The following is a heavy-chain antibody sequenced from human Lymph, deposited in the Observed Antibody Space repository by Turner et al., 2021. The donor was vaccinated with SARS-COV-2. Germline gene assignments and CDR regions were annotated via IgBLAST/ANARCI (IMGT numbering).Heavy chain of an antibody. J-gene: IGHJ4*02. D-gene: IGHD1-20*01. CDR2: IIPMLDIA. Sequence: QVQLVPSGAEVKKPGSSVKVSCKASGGTFSSYAISWVRQAPGQGLEWMGGIIPMLDIANYEQKFQGRVTITADKSTSTAYMELSSLRSEDTAVYYCARDVTGPLGYWGQGTLVTVSS. CDR3: ARDVTGPLGY. V-gene: IGHV1-69*10. CDR1: GGTFSSYA.